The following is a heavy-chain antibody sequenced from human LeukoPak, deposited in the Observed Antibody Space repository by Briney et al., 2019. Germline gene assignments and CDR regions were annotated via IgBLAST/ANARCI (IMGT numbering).Heavy chain of an antibody. D-gene: IGHD6-13*01. CDR3: AREVIAATGTDAFDI. V-gene: IGHV4-31*03. CDR1: GGSVTSDNYF. Sequence: SETLSLTCSVSGGSVTSDNYFWSWIRHLPGQGLEWIGYIHHSGSAYYNPSLESRVTISVDTSENQFSLKLSAVTAADTAVYYCAREVIAATGTDAFDIWGPGTLVTVSS. CDR2: IHHSGSA. J-gene: IGHJ3*02.